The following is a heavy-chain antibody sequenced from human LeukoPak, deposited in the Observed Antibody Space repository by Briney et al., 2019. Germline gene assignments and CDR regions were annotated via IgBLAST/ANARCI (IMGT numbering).Heavy chain of an antibody. V-gene: IGHV4-34*01. CDR1: GVSFSDSY. CDR3: AGGPWELDW. CDR2: IDHSGNS. D-gene: IGHD1-26*01. J-gene: IGHJ4*02. Sequence: SETLSLTCAVTGVSFSDSYWSWVRQPPGKGLEWVGEIDHSGNSKYNASLKSRVSISVDTSTNQFSLRMTSVTAADTAVYYCAGGPWELDWWDQGTLVTVSS.